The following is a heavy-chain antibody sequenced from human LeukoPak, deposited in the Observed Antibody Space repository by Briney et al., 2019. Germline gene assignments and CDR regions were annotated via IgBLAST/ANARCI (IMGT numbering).Heavy chain of an antibody. CDR2: FDPEDGET. J-gene: IGHJ4*02. Sequence: ASVKVSRKVSGYTLTELSMHWVRQAPGKGLEWMGGFDPEDGETIYAQKFQGRVTMTEDTSTDTAYMELSSLRSEDTAVYYCATIPPQYCSSTSCYIWFDYWGQGTLVTVSS. CDR1: GYTLTELS. D-gene: IGHD2-2*02. V-gene: IGHV1-24*01. CDR3: ATIPPQYCSSTSCYIWFDY.